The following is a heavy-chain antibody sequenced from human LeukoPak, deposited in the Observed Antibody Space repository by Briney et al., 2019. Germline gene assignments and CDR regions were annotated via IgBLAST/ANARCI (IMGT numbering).Heavy chain of an antibody. D-gene: IGHD3-10*01. CDR1: GFTFNKYW. V-gene: IGHV3-7*01. J-gene: IGHJ3*02. Sequence: PGGSLRLSCTGSGFTFNKYWMSWVRQAPGKGLEWVANIRQEGGERYYVDSVKGRFTISRDNAERSVYLQMNSLRVEDTAVHYCARDKEEMVRAPFAFDIWGQGTTVTVSS. CDR3: ARDKEEMVRAPFAFDI. CDR2: IRQEGGER.